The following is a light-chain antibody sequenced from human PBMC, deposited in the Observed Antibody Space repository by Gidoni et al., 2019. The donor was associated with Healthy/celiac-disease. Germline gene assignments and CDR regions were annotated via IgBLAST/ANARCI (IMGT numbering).Light chain of an antibody. CDR3: NSRDSSGNPQV. J-gene: IGLJ3*02. CDR1: SLRSYY. CDR2: GKN. V-gene: IGLV3-19*01. Sequence: SSERTQDPAVSVAVGQTVRITCQGDSLRSYYASWYQQKPGQAPVLVIYGKNNRPSGIPDRFSGSSSGNTASLTIPGAQAEDEADYYCNSRDSSGNPQVFGGGTKLTVL.